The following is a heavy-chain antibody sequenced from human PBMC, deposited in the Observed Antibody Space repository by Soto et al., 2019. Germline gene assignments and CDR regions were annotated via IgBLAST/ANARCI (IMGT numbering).Heavy chain of an antibody. CDR2: INSDGSST. J-gene: IGHJ4*02. CDR1: GFTFSSYW. D-gene: IGHD3-22*01. Sequence: TGGALRLSCAASGFTFSSYWMHWGRPTPGKGLVWVSRINSDGSSTSYADSVKGRFTISRDNAKNTLYLQMNSLRAEDTAVYYCARGRYYYYYDSSGPDYWGQGTLVTVSS. CDR3: ARGRYYYYYDSSGPDY. V-gene: IGHV3-74*01.